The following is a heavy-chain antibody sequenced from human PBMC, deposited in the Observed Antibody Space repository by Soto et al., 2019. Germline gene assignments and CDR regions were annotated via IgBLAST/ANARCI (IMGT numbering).Heavy chain of an antibody. CDR1: GFTFSSYS. D-gene: IGHD3-10*01. V-gene: IGHV3-21*01. CDR3: ARALLGHYYGSGTTDYYYGMDV. J-gene: IGHJ6*02. CDR2: ISSSSSYI. Sequence: PGGSLRLSCAASGFTFSSYSMNWVRQAPGKGLEWVSSISSSSSYIYYADSVKGRFTISRDNAKNSLYLQMNSLRAEDTAVYYCARALLGHYYGSGTTDYYYGMDVWGQGTTVTVSS.